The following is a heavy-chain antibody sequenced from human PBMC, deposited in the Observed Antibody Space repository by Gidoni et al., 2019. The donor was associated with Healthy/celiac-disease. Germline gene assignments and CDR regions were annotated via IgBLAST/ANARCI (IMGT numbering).Heavy chain of an antibody. CDR2: INPSGGST. D-gene: IGHD6-19*01. V-gene: IGHV1-46*01. J-gene: IGHJ6*03. CDR1: GYTFTSYY. Sequence: QVQLVQSGAEVKKPGASVKVSCKASGYTFTSYYMHWVRQAPGQGLEWMGIINPSGGSTSYAQKFQGRVTMTRDTSTSTVYMELSSLRSEDTAVYYCARGQWLGHYYYYYMDVWGKGTTVTVSS. CDR3: ARGQWLGHYYYYYMDV.